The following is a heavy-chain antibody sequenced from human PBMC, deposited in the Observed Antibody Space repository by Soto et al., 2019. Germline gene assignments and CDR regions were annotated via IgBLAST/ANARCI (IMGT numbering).Heavy chain of an antibody. Sequence: PGGSLRLSCAGSGFTFGDSYMSWIRQAPGKGLEWVSSISSSSSYIYYADSVKGRFTISRDNAKNSLYLQMNSLRAEDTAVYYCARKLVLGAFDIWGQGTMVTVSS. CDR1: GFTFGDSY. D-gene: IGHD7-27*01. CDR3: ARKLVLGAFDI. V-gene: IGHV3-21*01. J-gene: IGHJ3*02. CDR2: ISSSSSYI.